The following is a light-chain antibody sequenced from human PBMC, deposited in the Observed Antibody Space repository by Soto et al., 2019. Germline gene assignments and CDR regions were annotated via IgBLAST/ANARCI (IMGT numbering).Light chain of an antibody. V-gene: IGKV3-20*01. J-gene: IGKJ1*01. CDR1: QSVSSNY. CDR2: GAS. Sequence: EIVLTQSPGTLSLSPGERATHSCRASQSVSSNYLAWYQQKPGQAPRLLIYGASSRATGIPDRFSGSGSGTDFTLTISRLEPDDSAVYYCQQYGRSPQWKFGQGTKVEIK. CDR3: QQYGRSPQWK.